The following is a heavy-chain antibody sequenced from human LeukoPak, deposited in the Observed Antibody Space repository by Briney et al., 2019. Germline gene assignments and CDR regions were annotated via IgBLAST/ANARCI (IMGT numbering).Heavy chain of an antibody. CDR3: ANDLLRWTNAFDI. CDR1: GFTFSSYG. V-gene: IGHV3-30*02. D-gene: IGHD4-23*01. Sequence: GGSLRLSCAASGFTFSSYGMHWVRQAPGKGLEWVAFIRYDGSNKYYADSVKGRFTISRDNSKNTLYLQMNSLRAEDTAVYYCANDLLRWTNAFDIWGQGTMVTVSS. CDR2: IRYDGSNK. J-gene: IGHJ3*02.